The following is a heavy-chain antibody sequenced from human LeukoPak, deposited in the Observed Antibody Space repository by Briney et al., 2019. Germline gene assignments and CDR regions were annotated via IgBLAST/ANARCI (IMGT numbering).Heavy chain of an antibody. Sequence: VASVKVSCKASGYTFTGYYMHWVRQAPGQGLEWMGWINPNSGGTNYAQKFQGRVTMTRDTSISTAYMELSRLRSDDTAVYYCARESAAAGTGIWFDPWGQGTLVTVSS. J-gene: IGHJ5*02. V-gene: IGHV1-2*02. CDR1: GYTFTGYY. CDR3: ARESAAAGTGIWFDP. D-gene: IGHD6-13*01. CDR2: INPNSGGT.